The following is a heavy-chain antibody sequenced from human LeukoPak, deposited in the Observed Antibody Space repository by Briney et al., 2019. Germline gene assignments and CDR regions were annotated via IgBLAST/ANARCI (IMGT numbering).Heavy chain of an antibody. CDR2: ISYDGSKK. CDR3: ARDSGSSGWYLISYYFDY. Sequence: GGSLRLSCAASGFTFSSYAMHWVRQAPGKGLEWVAVISYDGSKKYYADSVKGRFTISRDNSKNTLYLQMNSLRAEDTAVYYCARDSGSSGWYLISYYFDYWGQGTLVTVSS. J-gene: IGHJ4*02. V-gene: IGHV3-30-3*01. D-gene: IGHD6-13*01. CDR1: GFTFSSYA.